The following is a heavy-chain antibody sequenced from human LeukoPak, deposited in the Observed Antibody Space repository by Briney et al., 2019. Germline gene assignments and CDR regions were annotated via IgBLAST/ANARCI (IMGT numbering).Heavy chain of an antibody. V-gene: IGHV3-30*02. D-gene: IGHD3-3*02. CDR1: GFTFSSYG. CDR2: IRYDGSNK. Sequence: GGSLRLSCAASGFTFSSYGMHWVRQAPGKGLEWVAFIRYDGSNKYYADSVKGRFTISRDNSKNTLYLQMNSLRAEHMAVYYCARAPHFTFNWFDPWGQGTLVTVSS. J-gene: IGHJ5*02. CDR3: ARAPHFTFNWFDP.